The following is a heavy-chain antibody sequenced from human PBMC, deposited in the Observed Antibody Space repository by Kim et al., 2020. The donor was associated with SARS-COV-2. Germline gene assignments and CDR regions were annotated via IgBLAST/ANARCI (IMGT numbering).Heavy chain of an antibody. V-gene: IGHV1-8*01. CDR1: GYTFTSYD. Sequence: ASVNVSCKASGYTFTSYDINWVRQATGQGLEWMGWMNPNSGNTGYAQKFQGRVTMTRNTSISTAYMELSSLRSEDTAVYYCARTNSYPYYYGMDVWGQGTTVTVSS. J-gene: IGHJ6*02. D-gene: IGHD1-1*01. CDR3: ARTNSYPYYYGMDV. CDR2: MNPNSGNT.